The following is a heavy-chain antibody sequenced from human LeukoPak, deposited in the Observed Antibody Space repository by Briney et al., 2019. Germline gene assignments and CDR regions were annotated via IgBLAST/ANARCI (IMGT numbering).Heavy chain of an antibody. CDR1: GFTFSNYS. Sequence: GGSLRLSCVGSGFTFSNYSMNWVCQAPGKGLEWVSSISSSSSHTYYADSVKGRFTISRDNAKNAVYLQMNSLTADDTAVYYCAKLILISADDWGQGTLVSVSS. J-gene: IGHJ4*02. V-gene: IGHV3-21*01. CDR2: ISSSSSHT. D-gene: IGHD3-22*01. CDR3: AKLILISADD.